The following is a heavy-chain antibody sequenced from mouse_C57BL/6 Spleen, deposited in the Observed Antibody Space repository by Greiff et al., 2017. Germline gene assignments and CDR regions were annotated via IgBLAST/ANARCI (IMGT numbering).Heavy chain of an antibody. CDR2: IYPGGGYT. J-gene: IGHJ4*01. CDR3: ARGCIYYGGGYAMDY. Sequence: QVQLQQSGAELVRPGTSVKMSCKASGYTFTNYWIGWAKQRPGHGLEWIGDIYPGGGYTNYNEKFKGKATLTADKSSSTAYMQVSSLTSEDSAIYYCARGCIYYGGGYAMDYWGQGTSVTVSS. D-gene: IGHD2-1*01. V-gene: IGHV1-63*01. CDR1: GYTFTNYW.